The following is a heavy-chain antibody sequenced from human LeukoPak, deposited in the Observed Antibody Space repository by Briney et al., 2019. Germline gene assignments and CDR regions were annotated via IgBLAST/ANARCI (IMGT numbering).Heavy chain of an antibody. CDR1: GSTFRSYA. J-gene: IGHJ1*01. CDR2: IIPIFGTA. V-gene: IGHV1-69*13. D-gene: IGHD3-22*01. Sequence: SVKVSCKASGSTFRSYAMNWVRQAPGQGLEWMGGIIPIFGTANYAQKFQGRVTITADESTSTAYMELSSLRSEDTAVYYCARESHAPDSSVVMGPGYFQHWGQGTLVTVSS. CDR3: ARESHAPDSSVVMGPGYFQH.